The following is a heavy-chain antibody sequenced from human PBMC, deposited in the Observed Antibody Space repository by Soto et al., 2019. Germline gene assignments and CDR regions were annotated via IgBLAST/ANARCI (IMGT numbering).Heavy chain of an antibody. CDR3: ARGYSSGWLGYYYGMDV. Sequence: SVKVSCKASGGTFSSYSISWVRQAPGQGLEWMGGIIPIFGTANYAQKFQGRVTITADKSTSTAYMELSSLRSEDTAVYYCARGYSSGWLGYYYGMDVWGQGTTVTVSS. V-gene: IGHV1-69*06. J-gene: IGHJ6*02. CDR1: GGTFSSYS. D-gene: IGHD6-19*01. CDR2: IIPIFGTA.